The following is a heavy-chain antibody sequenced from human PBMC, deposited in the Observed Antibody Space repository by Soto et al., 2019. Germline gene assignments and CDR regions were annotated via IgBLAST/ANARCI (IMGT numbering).Heavy chain of an antibody. Sequence: EVQVLQSGGGLVPPGGSLRLSCAGSGFTFINTGMSWVRQAPGQGLEWVSAITGNGDTTYYADSVKGRFTISRDNSKSPLYLQMDSQTAAKTAVYYCAKIGGYFDYWGQGTLVTVSS. CDR3: AKIGGYFDY. CDR1: GFTFINTG. V-gene: IGHV3-23*01. D-gene: IGHD3-22*01. J-gene: IGHJ4*02. CDR2: ITGNGDTT.